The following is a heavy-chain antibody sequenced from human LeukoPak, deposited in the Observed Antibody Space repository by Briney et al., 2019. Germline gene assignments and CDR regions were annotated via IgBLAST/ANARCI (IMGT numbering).Heavy chain of an antibody. V-gene: IGHV3-30*03. D-gene: IGHD6-6*01. CDR1: GFTFSSYG. Sequence: QSGGSLRLSCAASGFTFSSYGMHWVRQAPGKGLDWVAVISNDGSKKYYADSVKGRFTISRDNSKNTLSLQVSSLRAEDTAVYYCARDIEYSSSSIYYGMDVWGQGTPVTVSS. J-gene: IGHJ6*02. CDR3: ARDIEYSSSSIYYGMDV. CDR2: ISNDGSKK.